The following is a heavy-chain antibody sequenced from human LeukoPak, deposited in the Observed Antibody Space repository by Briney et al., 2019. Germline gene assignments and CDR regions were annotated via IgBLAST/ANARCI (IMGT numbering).Heavy chain of an antibody. CDR2: ISAYNGNT. J-gene: IGHJ6*02. CDR1: GYTFTSYG. V-gene: IGHV1-18*01. CDR3: ARDVFVDSPPVGSPSADYYYGMDV. Sequence: ASVTVSFKASGYTFTSYGSSWVRQAPGQGLEWMGWISAYNGNTNYLQKLQGRLTMTTDTSTSTAYMELRSLRSDDTAVYYWARDVFVDSPPVGSPSADYYYGMDVWGQGTTVTVSS. D-gene: IGHD2-15*01.